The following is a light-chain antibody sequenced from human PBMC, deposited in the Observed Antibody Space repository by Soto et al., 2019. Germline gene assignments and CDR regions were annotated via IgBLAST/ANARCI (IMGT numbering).Light chain of an antibody. CDR2: DVS. Sequence: LTQPRSVSGSPGQSVTISCTGTSSDVGGYNYVSWYQQHPGKAPKLMIYDVSKRPSGVPDRFSGSKSGNTASLTISGLQADDEADYYCCSYTGSYTLGVFGTGTKVTV. V-gene: IGLV2-11*01. CDR1: SSDVGGYNY. CDR3: CSYTGSYTLGV. J-gene: IGLJ1*01.